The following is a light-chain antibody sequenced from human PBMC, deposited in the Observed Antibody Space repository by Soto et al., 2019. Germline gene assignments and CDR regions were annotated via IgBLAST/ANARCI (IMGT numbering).Light chain of an antibody. CDR2: DVS. Sequence: QSALTQPASVSGSPGQSITISCTGTSRDIGFYNYVSWYQQHPGKAPKLIILDVSSRPAGVSYRFSGSKSDNTACLTISGLQAEDEADYYCRSYTNIATLGWVLFGGGTKLTVL. V-gene: IGLV2-14*01. CDR1: SRDIGFYNY. CDR3: RSYTNIATLGWVL. J-gene: IGLJ3*02.